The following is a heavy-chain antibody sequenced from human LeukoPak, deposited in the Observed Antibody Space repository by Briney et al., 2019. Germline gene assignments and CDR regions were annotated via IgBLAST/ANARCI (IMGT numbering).Heavy chain of an antibody. V-gene: IGHV4-34*01. J-gene: IGHJ5*02. CDR3: ARGPGIAAAGTNNWFDP. CDR1: GGSFSGYY. Sequence: SETLSLTCAVYGGSFSGYYWSWIRQPPGKGLEWIGEINHSGSTNYNPSLKRRVTISVDTSKNQFSLKLSSVTAADKAVYYCARGPGIAAAGTNNWFDPWSQGTLVTVSS. D-gene: IGHD6-13*01. CDR2: INHSGST.